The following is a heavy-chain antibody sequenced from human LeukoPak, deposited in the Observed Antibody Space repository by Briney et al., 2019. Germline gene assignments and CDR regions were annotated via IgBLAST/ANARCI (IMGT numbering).Heavy chain of an antibody. CDR2: INCNGGST. D-gene: IGHD3-22*01. CDR1: GFTFDDYG. Sequence: VGSLRLSCAASGFTFDDYGMSWVRQAPGKGLEWVSGINCNGGSTGYADSVKGRFTISRDNAKNSLYLQMNSLRAEDTALYYCARGGYYYDSSGFEHFQHWGQGTLVTVSS. CDR3: ARGGYYYDSSGFEHFQH. V-gene: IGHV3-20*04. J-gene: IGHJ1*01.